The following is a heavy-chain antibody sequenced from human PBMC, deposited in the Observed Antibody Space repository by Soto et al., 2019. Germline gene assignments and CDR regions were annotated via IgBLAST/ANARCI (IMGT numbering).Heavy chain of an antibody. V-gene: IGHV3-48*01. CDR2: ISGSSSTI. CDR3: ARDSPEQWLVFDY. J-gene: IGHJ4*02. CDR1: GFTFSTYS. Sequence: GESLKISCAASGFTFSTYSMNWVRQAPGKGLEWVSYISGSSSTIYYADSVKGRFTISRDNARNSLYLQLNSLRADDTAVYYCARDSPEQWLVFDYWGRGTLVTVSS. D-gene: IGHD6-19*01.